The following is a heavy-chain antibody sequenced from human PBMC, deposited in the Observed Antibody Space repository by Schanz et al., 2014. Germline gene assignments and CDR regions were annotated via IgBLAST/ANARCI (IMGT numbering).Heavy chain of an antibody. CDR2: IWYDGTDR. CDR3: TRDRGALINHNDALDL. D-gene: IGHD3-16*01. J-gene: IGHJ3*01. V-gene: IGHV3-33*01. Sequence: QVQLVESGGGVVRPGRSLRLSCAASGFTFNNYGMHWVRQAPGKGLEWVAVIWYDGTDRYYADSVKGRFTISRDNSKNTLYLQMNSLRAEDTAVYYCTRDRGALINHNDALDLWGQGTMVSVSS. CDR1: GFTFNNYG.